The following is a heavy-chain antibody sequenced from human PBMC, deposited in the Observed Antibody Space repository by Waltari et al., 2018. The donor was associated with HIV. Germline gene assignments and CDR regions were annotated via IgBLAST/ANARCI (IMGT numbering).Heavy chain of an antibody. Sequence: EVQLVESGGGLVQPGGSLRLSCAASGFTFRSYWMHWVRPAPGKGLVWVSRINSDGSSTSYADSVKGRFTISRDNAKNTLYLQMNSLRAEDTAVYYCARNLEVAAAGGGVDYWGQGTLVTVSS. V-gene: IGHV3-74*01. CDR3: ARNLEVAAAGGGVDY. D-gene: IGHD6-13*01. J-gene: IGHJ4*02. CDR1: GFTFRSYW. CDR2: INSDGSST.